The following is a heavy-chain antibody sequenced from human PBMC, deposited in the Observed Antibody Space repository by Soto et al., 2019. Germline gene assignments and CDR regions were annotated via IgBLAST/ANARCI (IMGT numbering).Heavy chain of an antibody. V-gene: IGHV4-34*01. D-gene: IGHD3-22*01. CDR1: GGSFNGYY. Sequence: SENLSLTCAVYGGSFNGYYWRWIRQPPGKGLEWIGEINHSGGTSYNPSLKSRVTISVDTSKSQFSLKLTSVTAADRAVYYCARGSLDTRDSSRFYEFWCQGTPVTGS. CDR2: INHSGGT. CDR3: ARGSLDTRDSSRFYEF. J-gene: IGHJ4*02.